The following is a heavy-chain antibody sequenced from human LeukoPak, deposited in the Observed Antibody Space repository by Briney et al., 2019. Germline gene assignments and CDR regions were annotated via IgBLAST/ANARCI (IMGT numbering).Heavy chain of an antibody. V-gene: IGHV3-74*01. CDR3: ARSGWPYYFDY. D-gene: IGHD6-25*01. CDR2: LHSGGTST. J-gene: IGHJ4*02. Sequence: GGSLRLSCAASGFTLSNYWMHWVRQAPGKGLVWVSRLHSGGTSTSYADSVRGRFTISRDNARNTLYLQMNTLRAEDTAVYYCARSGWPYYFDYWGQGTLVTVSS. CDR1: GFTLSNYW.